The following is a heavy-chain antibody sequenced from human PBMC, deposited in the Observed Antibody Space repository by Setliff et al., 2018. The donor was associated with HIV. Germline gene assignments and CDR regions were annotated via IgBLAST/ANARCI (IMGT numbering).Heavy chain of an antibody. J-gene: IGHJ4*02. D-gene: IGHD6-13*01. CDR1: GFTFDDYA. Sequence: PGGSLRLSCAASGFTFDDYAMHWVRQAPGKGLEWVSGISWNSGSIGYADSVKGRFTISRDNAKNSLYLQMNSLRAGDTALYYCAKDKGSWYYFDYWGQGTLVTVSS. CDR3: AKDKGSWYYFDY. CDR2: ISWNSGSI. V-gene: IGHV3-9*01.